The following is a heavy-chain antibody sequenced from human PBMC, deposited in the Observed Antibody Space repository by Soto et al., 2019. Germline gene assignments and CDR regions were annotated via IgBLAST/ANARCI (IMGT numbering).Heavy chain of an antibody. J-gene: IGHJ4*02. CDR2: IFSNDEK. D-gene: IGHD3-16*01. Sequence: QVTLKESGPVLVKPTETLTLTCTVSGFSLSNARMGVSWIRQPPGKALEWLAHIFSNDEKSYSTSLKSRITISKDTSKSQVVLTMTNMDPVDTATYYCARMTLYEDFDYWGQGTLVTVSS. CDR1: GFSLSNARMG. CDR3: ARMTLYEDFDY. V-gene: IGHV2-26*01.